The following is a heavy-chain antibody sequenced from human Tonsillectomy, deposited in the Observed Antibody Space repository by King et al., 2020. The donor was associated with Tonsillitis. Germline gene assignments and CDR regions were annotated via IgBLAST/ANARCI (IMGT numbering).Heavy chain of an antibody. CDR1: GGSISSGGYY. J-gene: IGHJ3*02. D-gene: IGHD4-17*01. CDR2: VYSTGRT. Sequence: LQLQESGPGLVKPSQTLSLTCTVSGGSISSGGYYWTWIRQHPGKGLEWIGYVYSTGRTNYSPSLKSRVTISVDTSKNQFSLRLSSVTAADTAVYYCARDGSNGDYLRTTGFDIWGQGTMVTVSS. V-gene: IGHV4-31*03. CDR3: ARDGSNGDYLRTTGFDI.